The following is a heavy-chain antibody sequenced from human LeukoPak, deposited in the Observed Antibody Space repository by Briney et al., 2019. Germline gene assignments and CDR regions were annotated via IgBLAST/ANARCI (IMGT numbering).Heavy chain of an antibody. CDR1: GSTFSSYG. Sequence: GGSLRLSCAASGSTFSSYGMHWVRQAPGKGLEWVAVISYDGSNKYYADSVKARFTISRDNSENTLYLQMNSLRAEDTAVYYCAKQGCSGGSCYSPTWGQGTLVTVSS. D-gene: IGHD2-15*01. V-gene: IGHV3-30*18. CDR3: AKQGCSGGSCYSPT. CDR2: ISYDGSNK. J-gene: IGHJ4*02.